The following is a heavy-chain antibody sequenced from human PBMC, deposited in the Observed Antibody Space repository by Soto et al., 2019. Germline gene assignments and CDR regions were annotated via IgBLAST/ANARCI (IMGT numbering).Heavy chain of an antibody. D-gene: IGHD6-13*01. V-gene: IGHV3-9*01. CDR2: ISWNSGTI. CDR1: GFTFDDYA. Sequence: EVQLVESGGGLVKPGRSLRLSCAASGFTFDDYARHWVRQAPGKGLEWVSGISWNSGTIVYADSVKGRFTISRDNAKNSLYLQMNSLRGENTALYYCAKDMRGGSSSSRYYYGLDVWGQGTTVTVSS. J-gene: IGHJ6*02. CDR3: AKDMRGGSSSSRYYYGLDV.